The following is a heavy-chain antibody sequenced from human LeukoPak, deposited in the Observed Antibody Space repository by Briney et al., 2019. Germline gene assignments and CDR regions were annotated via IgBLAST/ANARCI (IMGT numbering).Heavy chain of an antibody. J-gene: IGHJ3*02. Sequence: PGGSLRLSCGASGFTFSSYAMSWVRQAPWKGLEWVSAISGRGGITYYADSVKGRFTISGDNSKNTLYLQMNSLRAEDTAVYYCANRALYCSSTSCYAGGAFDIWGQGTMVTVSS. CDR2: ISGRGGIT. CDR1: GFTFSSYA. V-gene: IGHV3-23*01. CDR3: ANRALYCSSTSCYAGGAFDI. D-gene: IGHD2-2*01.